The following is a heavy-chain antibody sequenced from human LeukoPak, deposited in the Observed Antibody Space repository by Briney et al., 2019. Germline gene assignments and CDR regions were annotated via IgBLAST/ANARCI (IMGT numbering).Heavy chain of an antibody. D-gene: IGHD3-10*01. CDR3: ARLSYYYGSGSYSLIDY. CDR1: GGSISSSSYY. V-gene: IGHV4-39*01. J-gene: IGHJ4*02. CDR2: IYYSGST. Sequence: PSETLSLTCTVPGGSISSSSYYWGWIRQPPGKGLEGIGGIYYSGSTYYNSSLKSRVTISVDTSKNQFSLKLSSVTAADTAVYYCARLSYYYGSGSYSLIDYWGQGTLVTVSS.